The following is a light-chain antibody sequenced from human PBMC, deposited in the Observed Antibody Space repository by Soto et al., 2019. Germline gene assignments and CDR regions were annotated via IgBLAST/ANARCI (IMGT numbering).Light chain of an antibody. CDR3: CSYAGSSTVRV. CDR2: EVS. Sequence: QSALTQPASVSGSPGQSITISCTGTSSDVGSYNRVSWYQQHLGKAPKLMIYEVSKRPSGISNRFSGYKSGNTASLTISGLQAEDEADYYCCSYAGSSTVRVFGGGTKLTVL. V-gene: IGLV2-23*02. CDR1: SSDVGSYNR. J-gene: IGLJ3*02.